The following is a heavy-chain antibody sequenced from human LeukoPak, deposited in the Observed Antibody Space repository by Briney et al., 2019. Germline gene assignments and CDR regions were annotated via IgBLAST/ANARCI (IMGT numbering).Heavy chain of an antibody. CDR3: ATDGGYYDSSGYFTFDY. Sequence: ASVKVSCKVSGSTLTELSMHWVRQAPGKGLEWMGGFDPEDGETIYAQKFQGRVTVTEDTSTDTAYMELSSLRSEDTAVYYCATDGGYYDSSGYFTFDYWGQGTLVTVSS. CDR1: GSTLTELS. V-gene: IGHV1-24*01. CDR2: FDPEDGET. J-gene: IGHJ4*02. D-gene: IGHD3-22*01.